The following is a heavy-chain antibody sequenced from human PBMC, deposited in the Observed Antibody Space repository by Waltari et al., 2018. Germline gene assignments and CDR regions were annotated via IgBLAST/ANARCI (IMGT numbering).Heavy chain of an antibody. CDR3: ARETQGKVSFDY. J-gene: IGHJ4*02. CDR1: GFTFRSYN. V-gene: IGHV3-48*04. Sequence: EVQLVESGGGLVQPGGSLRLSCAVSGFTFRSYNMNWVRQAPGKGLELVSYISTSSSAIYYADSVRGRFTISRDNAKNSLYLQMNSLRAEDTAVYYCARETQGKVSFDYWGQGTLVTVSS. CDR2: ISTSSSAI.